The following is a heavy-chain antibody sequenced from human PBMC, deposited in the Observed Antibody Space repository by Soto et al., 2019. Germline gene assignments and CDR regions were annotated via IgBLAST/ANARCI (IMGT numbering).Heavy chain of an antibody. J-gene: IGHJ4*02. Sequence: EVQLLESGGGLVQPGGSLRLSCAASGFTFSSYAMSWVRQAPGKGLEWVSAISGSGGSTYYADPVKGRFTISRDNSKNTLYLQMNSLRAEDTAVYYCARDKGYSSGWYVVDYWGQGTLVTVSS. D-gene: IGHD6-19*01. CDR2: ISGSGGST. V-gene: IGHV3-23*01. CDR1: GFTFSSYA. CDR3: ARDKGYSSGWYVVDY.